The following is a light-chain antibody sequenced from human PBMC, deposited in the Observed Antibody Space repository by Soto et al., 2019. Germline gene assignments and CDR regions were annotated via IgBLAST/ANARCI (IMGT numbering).Light chain of an antibody. Sequence: EIVMTQSPATLSVSPGERATLSCRASQSVSSNLAWYQQKPGQAPRLLIYGASTRATGIPARFSGSGSGTECTLTISRLQSEDFAVYYCQQYNNWPRWTFGQGTKVEIK. V-gene: IGKV3-15*01. CDR3: QQYNNWPRWT. J-gene: IGKJ1*01. CDR2: GAS. CDR1: QSVSSN.